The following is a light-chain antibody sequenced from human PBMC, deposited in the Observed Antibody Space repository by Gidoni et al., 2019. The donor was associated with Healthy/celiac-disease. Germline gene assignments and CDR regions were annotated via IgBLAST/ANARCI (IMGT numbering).Light chain of an antibody. CDR3: QQYGSSYT. CDR2: GAS. V-gene: IGKV3-20*01. CDR1: QSVSSSY. Sequence: EIVLTQSPGTLSLSPGERATLSRRASQSVSSSYLAWYQQKPGQAPRLLIYGASSRATGIPDRFSGSGSGTDFTLTISRLEPEDFAEYYCQQYGSSYTFGQGTKLEIK. J-gene: IGKJ2*01.